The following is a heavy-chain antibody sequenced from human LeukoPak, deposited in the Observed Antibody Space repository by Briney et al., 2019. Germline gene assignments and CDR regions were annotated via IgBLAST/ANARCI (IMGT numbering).Heavy chain of an antibody. CDR1: GGSISSGGYN. V-gene: IGHV4-31*03. CDR3: AREKLYGSGSYYELHNWFDP. CDR2: IYYSGST. Sequence: SETLSLTCTVSGGSISSGGYNWSWIRQHPGKGLEWIGYIYYSGSTYYNPSLKSRVTISVDTSKNQFSLKLSCVTAADTAVYYCAREKLYGSGSYYELHNWFDPWGQGTLVTVSS. D-gene: IGHD3-10*01. J-gene: IGHJ5*02.